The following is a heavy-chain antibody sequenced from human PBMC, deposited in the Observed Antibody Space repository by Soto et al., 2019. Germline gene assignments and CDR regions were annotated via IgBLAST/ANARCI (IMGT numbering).Heavy chain of an antibody. CDR3: ATGGSYYIL. J-gene: IGHJ4*02. D-gene: IGHD1-26*01. Sequence: AGGSLRLSCAASGFTFSGYEMDWVRQAPGKGLEWVSYISSSGSTIYYADPVKGRFTISRDNAKNSLYLQMNSLRGEDTVLYYCATGGSYYILWGQGTLVTVSS. CDR2: ISSSGSTI. V-gene: IGHV3-48*03. CDR1: GFTFSGYE.